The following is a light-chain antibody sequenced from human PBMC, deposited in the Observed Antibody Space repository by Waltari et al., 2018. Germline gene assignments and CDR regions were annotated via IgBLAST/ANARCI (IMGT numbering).Light chain of an antibody. Sequence: EPSLSVSPGGTVTLTCALSSGSLSTTSYATWYQQTPGQAPRTLVYKANARSSGVPYRFSGSILGNTAALTITGAQADDESDYYCALYMGSGIWVFGGGTRLTVL. J-gene: IGLJ3*02. CDR3: ALYMGSGIWV. CDR2: KAN. V-gene: IGLV8-61*01. CDR1: SGSLSTTSY.